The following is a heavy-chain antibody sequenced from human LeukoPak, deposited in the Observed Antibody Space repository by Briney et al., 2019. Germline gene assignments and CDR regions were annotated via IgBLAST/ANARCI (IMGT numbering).Heavy chain of an antibody. CDR2: MNPNSGNT. V-gene: IGHV1-8*02. Sequence: GASVKVSCKASGYTFTSYDINWVRQATGQGLEWMGWMNPNSGNTGYAQKFQGRVTMTRDTSISTAYMELSRLRSDDTAVYYCARADYDILTGSESIDYWGQGTLVTVSS. J-gene: IGHJ4*02. D-gene: IGHD3-9*01. CDR1: GYTFTSYD. CDR3: ARADYDILTGSESIDY.